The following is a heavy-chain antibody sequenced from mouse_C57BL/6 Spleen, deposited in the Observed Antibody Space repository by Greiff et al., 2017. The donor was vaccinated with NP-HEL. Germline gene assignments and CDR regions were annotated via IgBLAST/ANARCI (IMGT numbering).Heavy chain of an antibody. Sequence: EVHLVESGGGLVQPGGSMKLSCVASGFTFSNYWMNWVRQSPEKGLEWVAQIRLKSDNYATHYAESVKGRFTISRDDSKSSVYLQMNNLRAEDTGIYYCTDYYGSSLDYWGQGTTLTVSS. V-gene: IGHV6-3*01. CDR1: GFTFSNYW. CDR3: TDYYGSSLDY. J-gene: IGHJ2*01. CDR2: IRLKSDNYAT. D-gene: IGHD1-1*01.